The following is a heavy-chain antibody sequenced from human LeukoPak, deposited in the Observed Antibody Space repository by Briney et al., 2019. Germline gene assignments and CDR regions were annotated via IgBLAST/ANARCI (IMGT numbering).Heavy chain of an antibody. CDR1: GGSISSYY. Sequence: SETLSLTCTVSGGSISSYYWSWIRQPAGKGLEWIGRIYTSGSTSYNPSLKSRVTMSVDTSKNQFSLKLSSVTAADTAVYYCARENYDILTGHPHFDYWGQGTLVTVSS. V-gene: IGHV4-4*07. J-gene: IGHJ4*02. CDR3: ARENYDILTGHPHFDY. D-gene: IGHD3-9*01. CDR2: IYTSGST.